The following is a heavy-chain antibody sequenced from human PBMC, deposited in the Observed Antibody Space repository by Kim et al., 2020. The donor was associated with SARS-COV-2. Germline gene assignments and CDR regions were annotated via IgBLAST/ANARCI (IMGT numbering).Heavy chain of an antibody. CDR3: ATYSNYLPHYYYYGMDV. V-gene: IGHV3-23*01. CDR1: GFTFSSYA. CDR2: ISGSGGST. J-gene: IGHJ6*02. Sequence: GGSLRLSCAASGFTFSSYAMSWVRQAPGKGLEWVSAISGSGGSTYYADSVKGRFTISRDNSKNTLYLQMNSLRAEDTAVYYCATYSNYLPHYYYYGMDVCGQGTTVTVSS. D-gene: IGHD4-4*01.